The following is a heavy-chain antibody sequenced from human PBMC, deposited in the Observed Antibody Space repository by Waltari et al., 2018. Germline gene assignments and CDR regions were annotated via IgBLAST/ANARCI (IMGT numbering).Heavy chain of an antibody. D-gene: IGHD6-6*01. CDR2: ISGSGGST. CDR3: AKVPSSSSYYYYYYGMDV. CDR1: GFTFSSYA. V-gene: IGHV3-23*01. J-gene: IGHJ6*02. Sequence: EVQLLESGGGLVQPGGSLRLSCAASGFTFSSYAMSWVRQAPGKGLEWVSAISGSGGSTYYADSVNGRFTNSRDNSKNTLYLQMNSLRAEDTAVYYCAKVPSSSSYYYYYYGMDVWGQGTTVTVSS.